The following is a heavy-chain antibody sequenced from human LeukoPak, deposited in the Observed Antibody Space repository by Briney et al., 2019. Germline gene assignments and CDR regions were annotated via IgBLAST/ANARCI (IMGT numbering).Heavy chain of an antibody. Sequence: PGGSLRLSCAASGFRFSSSAMYWVRQAPGKGLGWVAVIWSDGNNKYYSDSVKGRFIISRDNSNNTLYLQMNSLRAEDTAVYYCARDGLTDSSGYTVIDNWGQGTLVIVSS. CDR3: ARDGLTDSSGYTVIDN. CDR1: GFRFSSSA. J-gene: IGHJ4*02. CDR2: IWSDGNNK. V-gene: IGHV3-33*07. D-gene: IGHD3-22*01.